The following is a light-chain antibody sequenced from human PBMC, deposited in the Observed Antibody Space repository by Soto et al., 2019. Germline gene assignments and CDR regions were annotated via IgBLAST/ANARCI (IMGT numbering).Light chain of an antibody. CDR3: LQYVSSPWT. CDR1: QTVGGRY. CDR2: GAS. J-gene: IGKJ1*01. Sequence: EIVLTQSAATLSLSPGERATLSCRASQTVGGRYLAWFQQKPGQTPRVLIYGASTRAAGVPDRFSGSGSVTDFSLTINRLEPEDFAVYYCLQYVSSPWTFGQGTKVEV. V-gene: IGKV3-20*01.